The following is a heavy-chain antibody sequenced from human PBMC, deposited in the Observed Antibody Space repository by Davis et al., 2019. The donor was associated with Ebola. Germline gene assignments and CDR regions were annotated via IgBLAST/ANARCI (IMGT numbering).Heavy chain of an antibody. CDR1: GYTFTSYY. CDR3: ARGFTTDYYYGMDV. Sequence: AASVKVSCKASGYTFTSYYINWVRQATRHGLEWTAWMNPNSGNTGYAQKFQGRVTITRTTSISTAYMELSSLRSEDTAVYYCARGFTTDYYYGMDVWGQGTTVTVSS. D-gene: IGHD1-26*01. J-gene: IGHJ6*02. V-gene: IGHV1-8*01. CDR2: MNPNSGNT.